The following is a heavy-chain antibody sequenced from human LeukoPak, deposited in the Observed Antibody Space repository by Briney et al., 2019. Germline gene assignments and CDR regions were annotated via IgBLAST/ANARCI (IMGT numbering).Heavy chain of an antibody. CDR1: GGSISSYY. V-gene: IGHV4-59*01. Sequence: SETLSLTCSVSGGSISSYYWSWIRQPPGKGLEWIGYIYYSGSTNYNPSLKSRVTISVDTSKNQFSLKLSSVTAADTAVYYCARVGFGEPLAPFDYWGQGTLVTVSS. J-gene: IGHJ4*02. CDR2: IYYSGST. D-gene: IGHD3-10*01. CDR3: ARVGFGEPLAPFDY.